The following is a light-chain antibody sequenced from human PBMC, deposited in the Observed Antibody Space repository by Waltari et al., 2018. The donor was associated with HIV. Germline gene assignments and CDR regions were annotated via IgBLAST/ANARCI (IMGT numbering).Light chain of an antibody. CDR3: QSYDNSLSAYV. V-gene: IGLV1-40*01. CDR1: HSNIGAGYG. CDR2: DDN. Sequence: SVLTQPPSVSRAPGPRITVSCIGSHSNIGAGYGVPRYRHLPGTAPKLLIYDDNDRPSGVPARFSGSKSGTSASLVINGLQAEDEADYYCQSYDNSLSAYVFGTGTKVTVL. J-gene: IGLJ1*01.